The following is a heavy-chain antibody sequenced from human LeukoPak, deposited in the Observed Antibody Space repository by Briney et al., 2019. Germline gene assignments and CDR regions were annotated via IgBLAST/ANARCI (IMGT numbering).Heavy chain of an antibody. CDR1: GFTFSSYA. D-gene: IGHD5-24*01. V-gene: IGHV3-23*01. CDR3: AKGPRWLQLLDYFDY. J-gene: IGHJ4*02. Sequence: PGGSLRLSCAASGFTFSSYAMSWVRQAPGKGLEWVSAISGSGGSTYYADSVKGRFTISRDNSKNTLYLQMNSLRAEDTAVYYCAKGPRWLQLLDYFDYWGQGTLVTVSS. CDR2: ISGSGGST.